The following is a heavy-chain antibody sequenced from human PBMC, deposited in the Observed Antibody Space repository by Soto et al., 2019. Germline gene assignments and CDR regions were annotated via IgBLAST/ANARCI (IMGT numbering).Heavy chain of an antibody. J-gene: IGHJ4*02. Sequence: SLRLSCAASGFTFSSYAMHWVRQAPGKGLEWVAVISYDGSNKYYADSVKGRFTISRDNSKNTLYLQMNSLRAEDTAVYYCASEGYSYAKYFDYWGQGTLVTVSS. CDR1: GFTFSSYA. CDR2: ISYDGSNK. D-gene: IGHD5-18*01. CDR3: ASEGYSYAKYFDY. V-gene: IGHV3-30-3*01.